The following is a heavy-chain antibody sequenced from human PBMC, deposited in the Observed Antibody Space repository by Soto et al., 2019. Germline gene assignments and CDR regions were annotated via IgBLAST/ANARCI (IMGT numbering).Heavy chain of an antibody. V-gene: IGHV3-13*01. CDR1: GFTFSSYD. Sequence: GESLKISCAASGFTFSSYDMHWVRQATGKGLEWVSAIGTAGDTYYPGSVKGRFTISRENAKNSLYLQMNSLRAGDTAVYYFLVRRYRRRRLVRNSGGSCYSLYYYYYMDVWGKGTTVTVSS. D-gene: IGHD2-15*01. CDR3: LVRRYRRRRLVRNSGGSCYSLYYYYYMDV. J-gene: IGHJ6*03. CDR2: IGTAGDT.